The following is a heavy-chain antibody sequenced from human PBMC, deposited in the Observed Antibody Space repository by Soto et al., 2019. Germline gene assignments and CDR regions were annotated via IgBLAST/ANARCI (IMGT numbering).Heavy chain of an antibody. Sequence: QVQLVQSGAEVKKPGASVKVTCKASGYTFTSHYMHWVRQAPGQGLEWMGIINPSGGGTTYAQNCQGRVTMTRDTSTSTVYMELSSLTFEDTAMYYCARKFGGNFGFDYWGQGTLVTVSS. CDR1: GYTFTSHY. J-gene: IGHJ4*02. V-gene: IGHV1-46*01. D-gene: IGHD2-21*02. CDR2: INPSGGGT. CDR3: ARKFGGNFGFDY.